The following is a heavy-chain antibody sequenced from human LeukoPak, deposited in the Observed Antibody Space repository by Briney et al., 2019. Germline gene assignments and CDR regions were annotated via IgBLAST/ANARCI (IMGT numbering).Heavy chain of an antibody. CDR2: INHSGST. CDR3: ARGSPPQIQLWFRWFDP. CDR1: GGSFSGYY. J-gene: IGHJ5*02. Sequence: SETLSLTCAVYGGSFSGYYWSWIRQPPGKGLEWIGEINHSGSTNYNPSLKSRVTISVDTSKNQFSLKLSSVTAAHTAVYYCARGSPPQIQLWFRWFDPWGQGTLVTVSS. D-gene: IGHD5-18*01. V-gene: IGHV4-34*01.